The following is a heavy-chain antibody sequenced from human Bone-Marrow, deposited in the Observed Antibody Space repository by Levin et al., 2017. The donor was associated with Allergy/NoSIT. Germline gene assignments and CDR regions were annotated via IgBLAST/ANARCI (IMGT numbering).Heavy chain of an antibody. CDR2: ISWNSGRI. J-gene: IGHJ3*02. D-gene: IGHD3-16*01. V-gene: IGHV3-9*01. Sequence: SLKISCVASGFTFDDYGMDWVRQGPGKGLEWVSGISWNSGRIEYADSVKGRFTISRDNANNSLFLQMNSLRGEDTALYYCAKHRFKMSAYDGFDIWGQGIMVTVSS. CDR1: GFTFDDYG. CDR3: AKHRFKMSAYDGFDI.